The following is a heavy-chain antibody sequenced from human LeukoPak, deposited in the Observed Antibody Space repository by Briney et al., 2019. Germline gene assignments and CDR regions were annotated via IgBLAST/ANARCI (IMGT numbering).Heavy chain of an antibody. CDR2: ISSTSTYI. CDR1: GFTFSSYS. J-gene: IGHJ4*02. V-gene: IGHV3-21*05. Sequence: GGSLRLSCAASGFTFSSYSMQWVRQAPGKGLEWVSYISSTSTYIYYADSVKGRFTASRDSDRNSLYPQMNSLRDEDTAVYYCARSLTTLDYWGQGALVTVSS. CDR3: ARSLTTLDY. D-gene: IGHD4-11*01.